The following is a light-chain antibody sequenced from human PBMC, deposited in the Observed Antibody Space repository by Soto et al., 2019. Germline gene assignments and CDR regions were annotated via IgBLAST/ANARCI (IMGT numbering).Light chain of an antibody. CDR2: GAS. CDR3: QQYGSSPPIT. Sequence: ETVLTQSPGTLSLSPGEGATLSCMASQSVSNNYLAWYQQKPGQAPRLLIYGASNRATGIPDRFSGSGSGTDFTLTISRLEPEDFAVYYCQQYGSSPPITFGQGTRLEIK. V-gene: IGKV3-20*01. J-gene: IGKJ5*01. CDR1: QSVSNNY.